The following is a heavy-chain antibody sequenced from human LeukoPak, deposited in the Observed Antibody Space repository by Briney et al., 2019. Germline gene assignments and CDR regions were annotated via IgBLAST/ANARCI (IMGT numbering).Heavy chain of an antibody. CDR1: GYTFTSYD. J-gene: IGHJ4*02. D-gene: IGHD5-24*01. CDR2: MNPNSGNT. CDR3: ASFGVGDGYNEVG. Sequence: ASVKISCKASGYTFTSYDINWVRQATGQGLEWMGWMNPNSGNTGYAQKFQGRVTMTGNTSISTAYMELSSLRSEDTAVYYCASFGVGDGYNEVGWGQGTLVTVSS. V-gene: IGHV1-8*01.